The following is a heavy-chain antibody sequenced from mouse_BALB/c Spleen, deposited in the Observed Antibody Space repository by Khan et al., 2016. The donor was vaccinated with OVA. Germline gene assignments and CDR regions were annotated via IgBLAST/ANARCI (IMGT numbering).Heavy chain of an antibody. J-gene: IGHJ4*01. CDR1: GYSITSDYA. D-gene: IGHD2-13*01. V-gene: IGHV3-2*02. CDR3: ARSLYYSDSYAMDY. CDR2: ISSTGST. Sequence: EVQLQESGPGLVKPSQSLSLTCTVTGYSITSDYAWNWIRQFPGNKLEWMGYISSTGSTSNNPSLKSRISITRDKSKKQFFLPLNSVTTEDTATYYCARSLYYSDSYAMDYWCQGTSVTVSS.